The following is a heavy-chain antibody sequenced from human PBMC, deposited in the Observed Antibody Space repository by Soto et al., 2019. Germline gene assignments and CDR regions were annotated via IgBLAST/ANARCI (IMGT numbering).Heavy chain of an antibody. CDR1: GYTFTSYD. J-gene: IGHJ4*02. Sequence: GASVKVSCKASGYTFTSYDMHWVRQAPGQGLEWMGWINPNSGGTNYAQKFQGWVTMTRDTSISTAYMELSRLRSDDTAVYYCAREGRVQLETGPLDYWGQGTLVTVSS. CDR3: AREGRVQLETGPLDY. CDR2: INPNSGGT. D-gene: IGHD1-1*01. V-gene: IGHV1-2*04.